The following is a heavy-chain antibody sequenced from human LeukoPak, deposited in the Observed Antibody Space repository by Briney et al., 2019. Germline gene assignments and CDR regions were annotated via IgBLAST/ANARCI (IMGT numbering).Heavy chain of an antibody. V-gene: IGHV3-7*01. Sequence: GGSLRLSCAASGFTFSSYSMNWVRQAPGKGLEWVANIKQDGSEKYYVDSVKGRFTISRDNAKNSLYLQMNSLRAEDTAVYYCARDSTFSGYYYVNAFDIWGQGTMVTASS. J-gene: IGHJ3*02. D-gene: IGHD3-22*01. CDR2: IKQDGSEK. CDR1: GFTFSSYS. CDR3: ARDSTFSGYYYVNAFDI.